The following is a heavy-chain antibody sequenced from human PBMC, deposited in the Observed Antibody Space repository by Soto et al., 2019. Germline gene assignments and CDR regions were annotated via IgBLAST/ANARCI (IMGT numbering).Heavy chain of an antibody. V-gene: IGHV3-48*02. J-gene: IGHJ5*02. CDR3: ARDAHGQYYDVSLFAP. D-gene: IGHD3-22*01. Sequence: GGSLRLSCAASGFTFSSYSMNWVRQAPGKGLEWVSYISSSSSTIYYADSVKGRFTISRDNAKNSLYLQMNSLRDEDTAVYYCARDAHGQYYDVSLFAPWGQVTLVTVSS. CDR2: ISSSSSTI. CDR1: GFTFSSYS.